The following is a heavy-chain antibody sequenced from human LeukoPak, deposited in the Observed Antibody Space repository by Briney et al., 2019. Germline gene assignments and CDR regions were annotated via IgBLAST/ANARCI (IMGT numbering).Heavy chain of an antibody. J-gene: IGHJ4*02. CDR1: GFTFSSYG. CDR2: IRYDGSKK. CDR3: ATDSAPDY. D-gene: IGHD1-26*01. V-gene: IGHV3-30*02. Sequence: GGSLRLSCAASGFTFSSYGMHWVRRAPGKGLEWVAFIRYDGSKKYYADSVKGRFTISRDNSKNTLFLQMNSLRAEDTAVYYCATDSAPDYWGQGTLVTVSS.